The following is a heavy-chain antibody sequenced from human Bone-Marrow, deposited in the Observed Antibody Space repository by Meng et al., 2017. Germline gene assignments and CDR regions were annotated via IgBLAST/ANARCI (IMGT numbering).Heavy chain of an antibody. V-gene: IGHV1-69*12. CDR3: ASMTTVTVDYYFDY. J-gene: IGHJ4*02. CDR2: IIPIFGTA. Sequence: QAQVVQAGAEVKKPGSSVKVPCKASGGTFSSYAISWVRQAPGQGLEWMGGIIPIFGTANYAQKFQGRVTITADESTSTAYMELSSLRSEDTAVYYCASMTTVTVDYYFDYWGQGTLVTASS. CDR1: GGTFSSYA. D-gene: IGHD4-17*01.